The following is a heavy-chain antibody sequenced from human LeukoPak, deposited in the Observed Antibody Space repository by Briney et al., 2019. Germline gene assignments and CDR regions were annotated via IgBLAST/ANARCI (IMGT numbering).Heavy chain of an antibody. CDR1: GGSISSSTYY. Sequence: SETLSLTCTVSGGSISSSTYYWGWIRQPPGKGLEWIGSIYYSGSTSYNPSLKSRVTISVDTSKNQFSLKLSSVTAADTAVYYCARVIVDTALVDYWGQGTLVTVSS. V-gene: IGHV4-39*07. CDR2: IYYSGST. D-gene: IGHD5-18*01. CDR3: ARVIVDTALVDY. J-gene: IGHJ4*02.